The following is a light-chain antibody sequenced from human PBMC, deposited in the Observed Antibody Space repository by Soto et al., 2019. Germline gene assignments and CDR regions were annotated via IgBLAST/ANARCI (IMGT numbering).Light chain of an antibody. CDR3: QQYGSSSWT. CDR1: QGISRY. CDR2: VAS. Sequence: DNQRTQTPSTLSASFGDRVISTRRASQGISRYLAWYQQKPWKAPKLLIYVASTLQSGVPSRFSGSGSGTDFTLTISSLQPEDFAVYYCQQYGSSSWTFGQGTKVDI. V-gene: IGKV1-9*01. J-gene: IGKJ1*01.